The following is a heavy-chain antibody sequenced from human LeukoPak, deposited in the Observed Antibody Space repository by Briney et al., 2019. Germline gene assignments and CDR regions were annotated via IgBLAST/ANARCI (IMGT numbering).Heavy chain of an antibody. D-gene: IGHD5-18*01. CDR2: IIPILGIA. CDR3: ARFCDECWDTAMAIFDY. J-gene: IGHJ4*02. V-gene: IGHV1-69*04. Sequence: ASVKVSCKASGGTFSSYAISWVRQAPGQGLEWMGRIIPILGIANYAQKFQGRVTITADESTSTAYMELSSLRSEDTAVYYCARFCDECWDTAMAIFDYWGQGTLVTVSS. CDR1: GGTFSSYA.